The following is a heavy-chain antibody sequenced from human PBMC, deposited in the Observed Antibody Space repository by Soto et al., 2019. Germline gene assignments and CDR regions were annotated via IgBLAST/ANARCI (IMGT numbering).Heavy chain of an antibody. D-gene: IGHD2-21*01. J-gene: IGHJ4*02. CDR1: NSDFRDYG. V-gene: IGHV1-18*01. Sequence: QVQLVQSGPEMKEPGASVKVSCKASNSDFRDYGFSWVRQAPGKGLEWMGWISPYKGDTNYAQKFQGRVTLTTDSSTKTAYMELRSLRSDDTAMYYCARVLPPYDPTYSVVGARMDYWGQGTLVTVS. CDR2: ISPYKGDT. CDR3: ARVLPPYDPTYSVVGARMDY.